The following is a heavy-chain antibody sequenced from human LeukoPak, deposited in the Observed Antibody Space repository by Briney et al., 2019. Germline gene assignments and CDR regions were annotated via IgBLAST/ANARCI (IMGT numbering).Heavy chain of an antibody. J-gene: IGHJ3*02. CDR2: INHSGST. V-gene: IGHV4-34*01. Sequence: KPSETLSLTCAVYGGSFSGYYWSWIRQPPGKGLEWIGEINHSGSTNYNPSLKSRVTISVDTSKNQFSLKLSSVTAADTAVYYCARVPQYLMVRGKRNDAFGIWGQGTMVTVSS. CDR1: GGSFSGYY. CDR3: ARVPQYLMVRGKRNDAFGI. D-gene: IGHD3-10*01.